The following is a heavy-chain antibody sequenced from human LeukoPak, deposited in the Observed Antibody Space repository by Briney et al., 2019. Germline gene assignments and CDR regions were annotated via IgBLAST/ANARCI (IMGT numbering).Heavy chain of an antibody. CDR3: ARGRNYGDYAPGY. CDR2: FYYGAST. CDR1: GGSISSGGYY. D-gene: IGHD4-17*01. Sequence: SETLSLTCTVSGGSISSGGYYWSWIRQHPGKGLEWIGYFYYGASTYYNPSLKSRVTISVDTSKNQFSLKLSSVIAADTAVYYCARGRNYGDYAPGYWGQGTLVTVSS. V-gene: IGHV4-31*03. J-gene: IGHJ4*02.